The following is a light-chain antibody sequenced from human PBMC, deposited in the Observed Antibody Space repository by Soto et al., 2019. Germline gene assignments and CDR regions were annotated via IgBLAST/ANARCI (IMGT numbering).Light chain of an antibody. V-gene: IGKV3-11*01. Sequence: EIVLTQSPATLSLSPGERATLSCRASQSVSTYLAWYQQRPGKAPRLLIYDASYRATDIPPRFSGSGSGTDFTLTISSLDPEDFAVYYCQQRRSWPQTITFGQGTRLEIK. CDR3: QQRRSWPQTIT. CDR1: QSVSTY. CDR2: DAS. J-gene: IGKJ5*01.